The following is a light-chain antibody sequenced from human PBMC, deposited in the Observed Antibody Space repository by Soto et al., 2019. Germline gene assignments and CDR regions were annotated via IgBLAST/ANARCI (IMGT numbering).Light chain of an antibody. J-gene: IGLJ2*01. V-gene: IGLV2-14*03. CDR1: SSVVGGYNY. CDR2: DVS. Sequence: QSALTQPASVSGSPGQSITISCTGASSVVGGYNYVSWYQHHPGKAPKLIISDVSNRPSGVSNHFSGSKSGNTASLTISGLQAEDEADYYCTSFTSNSTPSVFGGGTKLTVL. CDR3: TSFTSNSTPSV.